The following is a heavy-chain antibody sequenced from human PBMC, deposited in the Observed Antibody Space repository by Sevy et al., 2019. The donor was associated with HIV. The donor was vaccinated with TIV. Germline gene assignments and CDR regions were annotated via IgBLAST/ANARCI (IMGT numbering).Heavy chain of an antibody. V-gene: IGHV3-30*18. J-gene: IGHJ6*02. CDR2: ISYHGRDK. D-gene: IGHD3-9*01. CDR1: GISFTTSG. CDR3: AKDFTGYNGMDV. Sequence: GESLKISCVVSGISFTTSGMHWVRQAPGKGLEWVAVISYHGRDKFYAGSVKGRSTISRDNSKNMLYLQMNSLRAEDTAVYYCAKDFTGYNGMDVWGQGTKVTVSS.